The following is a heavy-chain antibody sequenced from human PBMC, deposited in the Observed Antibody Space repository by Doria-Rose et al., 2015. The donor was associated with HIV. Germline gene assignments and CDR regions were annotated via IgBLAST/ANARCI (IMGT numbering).Heavy chain of an antibody. V-gene: IGHV2-26*01. Sequence: QVTSKESGPVLVKPTETLTLTCTVSGVSLSSPGMGVSWIRQPPGKALEWLANIFSDDERSYKTSLKSRLTISRGTSKSQAVLTMTDMDPVDTATHYCARIKSSRWYHKYSLDFWGQGTLVIVSA. D-gene: IGHD6-13*01. J-gene: IGHJ4*02. CDR2: IFSDDER. CDR1: GVSLSSPGMG. CDR3: ARIKSSRWYHKYSLDF.